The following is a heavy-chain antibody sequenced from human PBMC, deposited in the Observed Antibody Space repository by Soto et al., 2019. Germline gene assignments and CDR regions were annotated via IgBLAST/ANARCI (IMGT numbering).Heavy chain of an antibody. Sequence: GASVKVSCKASGYTFTGYAMHWVRQAPGQRLEWMGWINAGNGNTKYSQKFQGRVTITRDTSASTAYMELSSLRSEDTAVYYCARDRTRIAAGFDPWGQGTLVTVSS. CDR2: INAGNGNT. V-gene: IGHV1-3*01. CDR3: ARDRTRIAAGFDP. D-gene: IGHD6-13*01. J-gene: IGHJ5*02. CDR1: GYTFTGYA.